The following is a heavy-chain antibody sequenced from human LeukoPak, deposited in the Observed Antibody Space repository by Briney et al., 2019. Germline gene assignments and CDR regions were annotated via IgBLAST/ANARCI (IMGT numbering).Heavy chain of an antibody. J-gene: IGHJ4*02. V-gene: IGHV1-2*02. CDR2: IDPNTGDS. Sequence: RVSVKVSCKASEYTFTGYYIHWVRQAPGQGLEWMGWIDPNTGDSNYVQKFQGRVTMTRDTSISTAYMELSRLRSDDTAVYYCARAPRGFCSGGSCFDFWGQGTLVTVSS. CDR3: ARAPRGFCSGGSCFDF. D-gene: IGHD2-15*01. CDR1: EYTFTGYY.